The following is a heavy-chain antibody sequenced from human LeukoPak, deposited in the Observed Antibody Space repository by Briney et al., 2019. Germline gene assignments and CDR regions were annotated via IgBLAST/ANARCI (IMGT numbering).Heavy chain of an antibody. CDR3: AGGGDFDY. D-gene: IGHD3-16*01. J-gene: IGHJ4*02. CDR2: ISRTSEYI. Sequence: GGSLRLSCAASGFSFSIYFMNWVRQAPGKGLEWVSSISRTSEYIHYADSVRGRFAISRDNAKNSVYLQMNSLRAEDTAVYFLAGGGDFDYWGQGILVTVSA. CDR1: GFSFSIYF. V-gene: IGHV3-21*01.